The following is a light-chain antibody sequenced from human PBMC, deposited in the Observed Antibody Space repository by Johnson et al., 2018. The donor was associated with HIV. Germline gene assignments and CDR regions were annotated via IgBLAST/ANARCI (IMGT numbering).Light chain of an antibody. J-gene: IGLJ1*01. CDR1: SSNIGSNY. CDR3: GTWDSRLSAYV. CDR2: END. V-gene: IGLV1-51*02. Sequence: QSVLTQPPSVSAAPGQKVTISCSGGSSNIGSNYVSWYKQLPGTAPKLLIYENDKRPSGIPDRFSGYKSGTSATMGIAGLQTGDEADYYCGTWDSRLSAYVFGTGTEVTVL.